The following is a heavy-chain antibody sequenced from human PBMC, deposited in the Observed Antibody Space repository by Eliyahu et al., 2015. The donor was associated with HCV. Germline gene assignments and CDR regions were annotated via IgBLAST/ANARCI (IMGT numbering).Heavy chain of an antibody. D-gene: IGHD3-3*01. V-gene: IGHV3-15*01. CDR3: TKGFGVVNYFDY. CDR2: XKSKADGGTT. CDR1: GFTXXXAX. Sequence: EVQLVESGGGLVKPGGXLGLSCAASGFTXXXAXMFWVRQXPGKGLEWVGRXKSKADGGTTDYAAPVKGRFTISRDDSTNTVYLQMNSLETEDTAVYYCTKGFGVVNYFDYWGQGTLVTVSS. J-gene: IGHJ4*02.